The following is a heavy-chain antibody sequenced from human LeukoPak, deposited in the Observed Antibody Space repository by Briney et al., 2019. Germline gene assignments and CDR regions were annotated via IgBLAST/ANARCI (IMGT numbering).Heavy chain of an antibody. CDR3: ASPRGLMYYYDSSGYYSNAFDI. CDR2: IYYSGST. J-gene: IGHJ3*02. Sequence: PSETLSLTCAVSGGSISSGGYSWSWIRQPPGKGLEWIGSIYYSGSTYYNPSLKSRVTISVDTSKNQFSLKLSSVTAADTAVYYCASPRGLMYYYDSSGYYSNAFDIWGQGTMVTVSS. D-gene: IGHD3-22*01. CDR1: GGSISSGGYS. V-gene: IGHV4-30-2*03.